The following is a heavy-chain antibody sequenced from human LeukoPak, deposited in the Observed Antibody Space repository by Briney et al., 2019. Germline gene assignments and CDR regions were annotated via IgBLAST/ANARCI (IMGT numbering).Heavy chain of an antibody. Sequence: SETLSLTCTVSGSSITSYYWSWIRQPPGKGLEWIGYIYYSGSTNYNPSLKSRVTISIDASKNQFSLKLSSVTAADTAVYYCARERRDGYNSPLDYWGQGTLVTVSS. CDR2: IYYSGST. CDR1: GSSITSYY. CDR3: ARERRDGYNSPLDY. D-gene: IGHD5-24*01. J-gene: IGHJ4*02. V-gene: IGHV4-59*12.